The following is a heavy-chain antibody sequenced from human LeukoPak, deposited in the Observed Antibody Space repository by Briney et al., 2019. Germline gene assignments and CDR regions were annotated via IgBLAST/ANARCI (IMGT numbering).Heavy chain of an antibody. D-gene: IGHD3-22*01. CDR2: IWYDGSNK. V-gene: IGHV3-33*06. Sequence: GRSLRLSCAAPGFTFSSYGMDWVRRAPGKGLEWVAVIWYDGSNKYYADSVKGRFTISRDNSKNMLYLQTNSLRAEDTAVYYCAKGGSSGYYVDYWGQGTLVTVSS. J-gene: IGHJ4*02. CDR3: AKGGSSGYYVDY. CDR1: GFTFSSYG.